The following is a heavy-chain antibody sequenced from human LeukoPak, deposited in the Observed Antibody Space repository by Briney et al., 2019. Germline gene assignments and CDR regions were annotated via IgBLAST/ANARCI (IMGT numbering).Heavy chain of an antibody. Sequence: ASETLSLTCAVSGGSISSGGYSWSWIRQPPGKGLEWIGYIYHSGSTYYNPSLKSRVTISVDRSKNQFSLKLSSVTAADTAVYYCAREGGDGFGRYYFDYWGQGTLVTVSS. CDR3: AREGGDGFGRYYFDY. D-gene: IGHD5-24*01. J-gene: IGHJ4*02. CDR1: GGSISSGGYS. CDR2: IYHSGST. V-gene: IGHV4-30-2*01.